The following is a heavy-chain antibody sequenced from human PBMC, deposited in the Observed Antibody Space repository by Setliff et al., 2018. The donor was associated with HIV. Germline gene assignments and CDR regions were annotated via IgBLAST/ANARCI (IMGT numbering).Heavy chain of an antibody. CDR1: GYSFGDYY. Sequence: ASVKVSCKSSGYSFGDYYIHWVRQAPGQGLEWMGVINPAGGNSHYAQKFQGRVTVTRDASTSTVHMDLSSLRSDDTAVYFCARVYCSIASCYDEYYFDYWGQGTLVTVSS. CDR3: ARVYCSIASCYDEYYFDY. D-gene: IGHD2-2*01. J-gene: IGHJ4*02. V-gene: IGHV1-46*01. CDR2: INPAGGNS.